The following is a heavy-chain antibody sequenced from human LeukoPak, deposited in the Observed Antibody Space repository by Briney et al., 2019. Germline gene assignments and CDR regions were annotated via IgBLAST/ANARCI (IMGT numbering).Heavy chain of an antibody. CDR2: TYYRSKWYN. CDR3: ARAPYYSSSWVPIFDY. V-gene: IGHV6-1*01. J-gene: IGHJ4*02. Sequence: SQTLSLTCAISGDSVSSNSAAWNWIRQSPSRGLEWLGRTYYRSKWYNDYAVSVKSRITINPDTSKNQFSLQLNSVTPEDTAVYYCARAPYYSSSWVPIFDYRGQATLVTVSS. CDR1: GDSVSSNSAA. D-gene: IGHD6-13*01.